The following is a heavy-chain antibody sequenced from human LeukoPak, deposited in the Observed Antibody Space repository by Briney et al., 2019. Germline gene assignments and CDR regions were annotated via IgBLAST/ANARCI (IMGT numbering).Heavy chain of an antibody. D-gene: IGHD6-19*01. CDR2: IYNSERT. CDR3: ARFHSGPSGWYVLWYFDL. CDR1: GGSFSSYY. Sequence: PSETLSLTCTVSGGSFSSYYWSWIRQPPGKGLEWIGYIYNSERTKYNSSLESRVTISVDTSKNQFFLKLSSVTAADTAVYYCARFHSGPSGWYVLWYFDLWGRGTLVTVSS. V-gene: IGHV4-4*09. J-gene: IGHJ2*01.